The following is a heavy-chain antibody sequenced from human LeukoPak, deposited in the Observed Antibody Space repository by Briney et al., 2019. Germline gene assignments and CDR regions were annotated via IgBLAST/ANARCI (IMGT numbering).Heavy chain of an antibody. Sequence: GGSLRLSCAASGLIFSDYYINWIRQAPGKGLEWLSYISNSGDIISYADSVKGRFTISRDNAKNSLYLQMNSLRAEDTAVYYCARETLGVTAFDIWGQGTMVTVSS. CDR3: ARETLGVTAFDI. V-gene: IGHV3-11*01. CDR2: ISNSGDII. D-gene: IGHD2-21*02. J-gene: IGHJ3*02. CDR1: GLIFSDYY.